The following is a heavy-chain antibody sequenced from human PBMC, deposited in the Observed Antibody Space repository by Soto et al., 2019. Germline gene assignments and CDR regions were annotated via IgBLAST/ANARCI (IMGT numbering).Heavy chain of an antibody. V-gene: IGHV4-59*08. CDR3: ARYRLWFGEFTLDS. Sequence: PSETLSLTCTVSGYSMDRYYWTWLRQSPGKGLEWIGYIHSTGSTNYNPSLMSRVTMSVDTSKIQFSLNLSSMAAADTAVYYCARYRLWFGEFTLDSWGQGALVTVSS. D-gene: IGHD3-10*01. CDR2: IHSTGST. CDR1: GYSMDRYY. J-gene: IGHJ4*02.